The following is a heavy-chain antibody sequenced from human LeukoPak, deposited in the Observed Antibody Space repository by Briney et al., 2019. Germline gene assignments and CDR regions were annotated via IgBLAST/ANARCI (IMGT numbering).Heavy chain of an antibody. Sequence: PGGSLRLSCAASGFTFSSHWMSWVCQAPGKGLERVANINQDGSEKYYVDSVKGRFIISRDNAKNSPYLQMNSLRAEDTAVYYCARDGFDEGIYFDYWGQGTLVTVSS. CDR2: INQDGSEK. CDR3: ARDGFDEGIYFDY. V-gene: IGHV3-7*01. CDR1: GFTFSSHW. J-gene: IGHJ4*02. D-gene: IGHD3-9*01.